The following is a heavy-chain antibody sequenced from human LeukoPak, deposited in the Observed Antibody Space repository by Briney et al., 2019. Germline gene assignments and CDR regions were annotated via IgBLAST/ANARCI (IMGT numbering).Heavy chain of an antibody. CDR2: ISYDGSNK. Sequence: PGGSLRLSCTASGFTFSSYAMHWVRRAPGKGLEWVAVISYDGSNKYYADSVKGRFTISRDNSKNTLYLQMNSLRAEDTAVYYCARDSYLDYWGQGTLVTVSS. CDR1: GFTFSSYA. V-gene: IGHV3-30-3*01. J-gene: IGHJ4*02. CDR3: ARDSYLDY.